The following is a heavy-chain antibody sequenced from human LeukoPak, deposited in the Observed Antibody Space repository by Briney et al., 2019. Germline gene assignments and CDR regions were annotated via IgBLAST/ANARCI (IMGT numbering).Heavy chain of an antibody. CDR2: IYTSGST. D-gene: IGHD2-2*01. V-gene: IGHV4-61*02. CDR1: GGSISSGSYY. Sequence: SETLSLTCTVSGGSISSGSYYWSWIRQPAGKGLEWIGRIYTSGSTNYNPSLKSRVTISVDTSKNQFSLKLSSVTAADTAVYYCARFLGSIVVVPAAIPLDIWGQGTMVTVSS. J-gene: IGHJ3*02. CDR3: ARFLGSIVVVPAAIPLDI.